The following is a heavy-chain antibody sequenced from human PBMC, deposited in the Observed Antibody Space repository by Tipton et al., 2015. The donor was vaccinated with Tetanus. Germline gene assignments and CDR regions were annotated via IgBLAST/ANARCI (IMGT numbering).Heavy chain of an antibody. CDR3: AGRKGFYRPFDY. Sequence: LRLSCTVSGGSIDSSNYYWAWVRQPPGKGLEWLGSSVSSGRTYYNPSLKSRVTLSVDTSKDQFSLRLSSVTAADTAVYYCAGRKGFYRPFDYWGLGILVTVSS. CDR2: SVSSGRT. J-gene: IGHJ4*02. CDR1: GGSIDSSNYY. V-gene: IGHV4-39*01. D-gene: IGHD3-16*02.